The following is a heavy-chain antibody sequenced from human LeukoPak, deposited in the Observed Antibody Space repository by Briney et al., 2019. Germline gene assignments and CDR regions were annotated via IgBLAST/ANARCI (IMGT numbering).Heavy chain of an antibody. J-gene: IGHJ3*02. V-gene: IGHV3-48*03. Sequence: HPGGSLRLSCAASGFTFSSYEMNWVRQAPGKGLEWVSFISISGSTIYYADSVKGRFTISRDNAKNSLYLQMNSLRAEDTAVYYCARTVAGLPLDAFGIWGQGTMVTVSS. CDR3: ARTVAGLPLDAFGI. CDR1: GFTFSSYE. D-gene: IGHD6-19*01. CDR2: ISISGSTI.